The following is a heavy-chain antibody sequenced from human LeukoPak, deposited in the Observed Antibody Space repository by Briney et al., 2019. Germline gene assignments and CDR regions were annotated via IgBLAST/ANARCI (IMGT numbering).Heavy chain of an antibody. V-gene: IGHV4-34*01. CDR1: GGSLRGYY. CDR3: ARRGGTYYYDSSGYYRFDY. J-gene: IGHJ4*02. D-gene: IGHD3-22*01. Sequence: SETLSLTRVVYGGSLRGYYWSWIRQPPRKGREWIGEINHSGSTNYNPSPKSRVTISVDTSKNRFSLKLSSATAADTAVYYCARRGGTYYYDSSGYYRFDYWGQGTLVTVSS. CDR2: INHSGST.